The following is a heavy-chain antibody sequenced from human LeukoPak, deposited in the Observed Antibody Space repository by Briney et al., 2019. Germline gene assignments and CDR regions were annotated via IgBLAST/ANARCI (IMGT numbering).Heavy chain of an antibody. V-gene: IGHV3-9*01. CDR2: ISWNSGSI. D-gene: IGHD3-16*02. Sequence: GGSLRLSCAASGFTFDDYAMHWVRQAPGKGLEWVSGISWNSGSIGYADSVKGRFTISRDNSKNTLYLQMNSLRAEDTAVYYCAKHGPYDYVWGSYRLSIDYWGQGTLVTVSS. CDR3: AKHGPYDYVWGSYRLSIDY. J-gene: IGHJ4*02. CDR1: GFTFDDYA.